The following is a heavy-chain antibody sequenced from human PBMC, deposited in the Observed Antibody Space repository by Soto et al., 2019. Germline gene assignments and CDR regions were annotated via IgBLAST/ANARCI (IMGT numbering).Heavy chain of an antibody. Sequence: GSSVKVSCKASGYTFTIYAMYWVRQAPGQRLEWMGWINAGNGNTKYSQKFQGRVTITRDTSASTAYMELSSLRSEDTAVYYCASDSEGYCSSTSCYALNWFDPWGQGTLVTVSS. CDR3: ASDSEGYCSSTSCYALNWFDP. D-gene: IGHD2-2*01. CDR1: GYTFTIYA. V-gene: IGHV1-3*01. CDR2: INAGNGNT. J-gene: IGHJ5*02.